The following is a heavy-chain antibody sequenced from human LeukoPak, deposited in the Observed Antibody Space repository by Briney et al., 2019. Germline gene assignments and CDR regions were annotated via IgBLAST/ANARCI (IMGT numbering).Heavy chain of an antibody. CDR1: GFTFDDYG. CDR2: ISGSGGST. CDR3: AKDRSGAAAGMTGSYYMDV. D-gene: IGHD6-13*01. J-gene: IGHJ6*03. Sequence: GGSLRLSCAASGFTFDDYGMSWVRQAPGKGLEWVSAISGSGGSTYYADSVKGRFTISRDNSKNTLYLQMNSLRAEDTAVYYCAKDRSGAAAGMTGSYYMDVWGKGTTVTVSS. V-gene: IGHV3-23*01.